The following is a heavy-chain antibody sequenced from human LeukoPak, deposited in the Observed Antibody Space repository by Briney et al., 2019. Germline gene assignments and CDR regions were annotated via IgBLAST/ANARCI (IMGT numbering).Heavy chain of an antibody. V-gene: IGHV4-34*01. CDR1: GGSFSGYY. Sequence: SETLSLTCGVYGGSFSGYYWRWIRQSPGKGLEWIGEINHSGSTNYNPSLKSRVTISVDTSKNQFSLKLGSVTAADTAVYYCARGPLGIAAAGSRLDYWGQGTLVTVSS. J-gene: IGHJ4*02. CDR3: ARGPLGIAAAGSRLDY. D-gene: IGHD6-13*01. CDR2: INHSGST.